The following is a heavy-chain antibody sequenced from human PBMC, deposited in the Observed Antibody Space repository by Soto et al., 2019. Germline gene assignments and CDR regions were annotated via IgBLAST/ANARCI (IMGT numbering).Heavy chain of an antibody. Sequence: SETLSLTCTVSGGSISSFYWSWIRQPPGKELEWIGYIYYSGNINYNPSLKSRVTISIDTSTNQFSLKLSSVTAADTAVYYCARDTGSYSFDYWGQGTLVTVS. D-gene: IGHD1-26*01. CDR3: ARDTGSYSFDY. V-gene: IGHV4-59*01. J-gene: IGHJ4*02. CDR1: GGSISSFY. CDR2: IYYSGNI.